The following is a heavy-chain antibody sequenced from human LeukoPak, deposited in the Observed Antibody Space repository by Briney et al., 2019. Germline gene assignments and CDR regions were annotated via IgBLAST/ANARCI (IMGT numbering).Heavy chain of an antibody. J-gene: IGHJ5*02. CDR1: GGTFSSYA. D-gene: IGHD3-9*01. V-gene: IGHV1-69*06. CDR2: IIPIFGTA. Sequence: SVKVSCKASGGTFSSYAISWVRQAPGQGLGWMGGIIPIFGTANYAQKFQGRVTITADKSTSTAYMELSSLRSEDTAVYYCARDRTYYDILTGSRNNWFDPWGQGTLVTVSS. CDR3: ARDRTYYDILTGSRNNWFDP.